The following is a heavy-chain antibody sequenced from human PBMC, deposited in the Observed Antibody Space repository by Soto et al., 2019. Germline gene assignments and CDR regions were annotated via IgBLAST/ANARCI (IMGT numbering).Heavy chain of an antibody. V-gene: IGHV1-2*04. D-gene: IGHD1-26*01. J-gene: IGHJ6*02. CDR3: ARSSDDSGVGARIGYYYYGMDV. CDR2: INPNSGGT. Sequence: ASLKVSCKASGYPFTGYYIHWVRQAPGQGLEWMGWINPNSGGTNYAQKFQGWVTMTRDTSISTAYVELSRLRSDDTAGYYCARSSDDSGVGARIGYYYYGMDVWGQGTTVTVSS. CDR1: GYPFTGYY.